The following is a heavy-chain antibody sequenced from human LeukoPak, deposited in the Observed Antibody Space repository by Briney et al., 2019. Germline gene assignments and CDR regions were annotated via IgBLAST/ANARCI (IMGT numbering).Heavy chain of an antibody. CDR1: GFTFSSYA. CDR3: AKDRRVTIFGVAKDGMDV. D-gene: IGHD3-3*01. Sequence: GGSLRLSCAASGFTFSSYAMSWVRQAPGKGLEWVAAISDSGGSTYYADSVKGRFTISRDNSKNTLYLQMNSLKAEDTAVYYCAKDRRVTIFGVAKDGMDVWGQGTTVTVSS. CDR2: ISDSGGST. J-gene: IGHJ6*02. V-gene: IGHV3-23*01.